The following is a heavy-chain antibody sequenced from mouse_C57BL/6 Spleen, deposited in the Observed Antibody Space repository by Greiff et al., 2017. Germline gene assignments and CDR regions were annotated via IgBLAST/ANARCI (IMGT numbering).Heavy chain of an antibody. CDR3: ASVTTGAMDY. V-gene: IGHV1-61*01. J-gene: IGHJ4*01. CDR2: IYPSDSET. D-gene: IGHD1-1*01. Sequence: QVQLQRSGAELVRPGSSVKLSCKASGYTFTSYWMDWVKQRPGQGLEWIGNIYPSDSETHYNQKFKDKATLTVDKSSSTAYMQLSSLTSEDSAVYYCASVTTGAMDYWGQGTSVTVSS. CDR1: GYTFTSYW.